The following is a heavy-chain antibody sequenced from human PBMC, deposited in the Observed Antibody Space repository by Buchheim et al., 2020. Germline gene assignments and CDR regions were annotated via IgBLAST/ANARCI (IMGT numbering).Heavy chain of an antibody. CDR2: IYYSGST. CDR1: GGSISSGGYY. CDR3: ARGVYCTNGVCYTHFDY. D-gene: IGHD2-8*01. V-gene: IGHV4-31*03. Sequence: QVQLQESGPGLVKPSQTLSLTCTVSGGSISSGGYYWSWIRQHPGKGLEWIGYIYYSGSTYYNPSLKSRVTISVDTPKNKVTLKLSSVTAADTAVYYCARGVYCTNGVCYTHFDYWGQGTL. J-gene: IGHJ4*02.